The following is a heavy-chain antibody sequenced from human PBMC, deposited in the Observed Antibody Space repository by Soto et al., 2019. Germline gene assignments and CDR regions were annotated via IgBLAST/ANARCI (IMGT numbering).Heavy chain of an antibody. CDR1: GGSISSYY. V-gene: IGHV4-59*01. J-gene: IGHJ6*03. Sequence: SETLSLTCTVSGGSISSYYWSWIRQPPGKGLEWIGYIYYSGSTNYNPSLKSRVTISVDTSKNQFSLKLSSVTAADTAVYYCARVFRFLEWPAHYYYMDVWGKGTTVTVSS. D-gene: IGHD3-3*01. CDR2: IYYSGST. CDR3: ARVFRFLEWPAHYYYMDV.